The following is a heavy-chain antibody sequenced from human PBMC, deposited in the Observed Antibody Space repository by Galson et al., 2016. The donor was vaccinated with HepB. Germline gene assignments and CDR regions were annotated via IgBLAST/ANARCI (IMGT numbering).Heavy chain of an antibody. CDR2: ISGSGVT. D-gene: IGHD3-16*01. CDR3: AIDTDAWVRLDH. J-gene: IGHJ5*02. CDR1: GDSINTYY. Sequence: SETLSLTCIVSGDSINTYYWSWIRQSPGKGLERMGYISGSGVTNYNPSLKSRVTMSVAKSKNQFSLKLTSVTAADTSMCYCAIDTDAWVRLDHWGQGALVTVSS. V-gene: IGHV4-59*01.